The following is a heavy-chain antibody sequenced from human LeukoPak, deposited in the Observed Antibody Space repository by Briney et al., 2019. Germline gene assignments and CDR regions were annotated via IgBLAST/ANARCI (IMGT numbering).Heavy chain of an antibody. CDR1: GFTFSSYA. Sequence: PGGSLRLSCSASGFTFSSYAMHWVRQAPGKGLEYVSAITSKGGSTYYADSVKGRFTISRDNSKNTLYLQMSSLRDEDTAVYYCAKDRGGSVAGTQFDYWGQGTLVTVSS. CDR2: ITSKGGST. CDR3: AKDRGGSVAGTQFDY. J-gene: IGHJ4*02. V-gene: IGHV3-64D*09. D-gene: IGHD6-19*01.